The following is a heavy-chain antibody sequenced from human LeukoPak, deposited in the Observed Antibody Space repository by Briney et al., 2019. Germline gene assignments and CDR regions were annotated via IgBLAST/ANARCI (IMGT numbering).Heavy chain of an antibody. J-gene: IGHJ4*02. V-gene: IGHV4-39*07. CDR2: IYYSGST. Sequence: SETLSLTCTVSGGSISSSSYYWGWIRQPPGKGLEWIGSIYYSGSTYYKTSLKSRVTISVDTSKNQFSLKLSSVTAADTAVYYCARVVAAGTKFLDYWGQGTLVTVSS. CDR1: GGSISSSSYY. CDR3: ARVVAAGTKFLDY. D-gene: IGHD6-13*01.